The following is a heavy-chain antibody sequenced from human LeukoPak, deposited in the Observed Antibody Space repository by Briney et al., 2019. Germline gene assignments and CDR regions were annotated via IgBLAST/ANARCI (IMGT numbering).Heavy chain of an antibody. Sequence: GGSLRLSCAASGFTFSNYWMSWVRQASGKGLEWVANIKQDGSEKYYVEFVKGRFTISRDKAKNSLYLQMNSLRAEDTAVYYCARLLSGSYWSLGHYFDYRGQGTLVTVSS. CDR3: ARLLSGSYWSLGHYFDY. CDR2: IKQDGSEK. D-gene: IGHD1-26*01. V-gene: IGHV3-7*01. J-gene: IGHJ4*02. CDR1: GFTFSNYW.